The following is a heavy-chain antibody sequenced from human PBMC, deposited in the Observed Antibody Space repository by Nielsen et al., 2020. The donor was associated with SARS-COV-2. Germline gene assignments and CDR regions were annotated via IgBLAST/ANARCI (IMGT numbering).Heavy chain of an antibody. CDR2: IYYSGST. CDR3: ARHGYVVRYYDFWSGPDV. V-gene: IGHV4-30-4*01. CDR1: GGSISSGDYY. Sequence: LRLSCTVSGGSISSGDYYWSWIRQPPGKGLEWIGYIYYSGSTYYNPSLKSRVTISVDTSKNQFSLKLSSVTAADTAVYYCARHGYVVRYYDFWSGPDVWGKGTTVTVSS. D-gene: IGHD3-3*01. J-gene: IGHJ6*04.